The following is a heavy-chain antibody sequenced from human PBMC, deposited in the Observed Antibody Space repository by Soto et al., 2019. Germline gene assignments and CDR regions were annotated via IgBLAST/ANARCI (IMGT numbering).Heavy chain of an antibody. J-gene: IGHJ6*03. CDR2: IDWDDDK. CDR3: ARIRRIAAHRDYYYYYMDV. V-gene: IGHV2-70*11. Sequence: GSGPTLVNPTQTLTLTCTFSGFSLSTSGMCVSWIRQPPGKALEWLARIDWDDDKYYSTSLKTRLTISKDTSKNQVVLTMTNMDPVDTATYYCARIRRIAAHRDYYYYYMDVWGKGTTVTVSS. CDR1: GFSLSTSGMC. D-gene: IGHD6-6*01.